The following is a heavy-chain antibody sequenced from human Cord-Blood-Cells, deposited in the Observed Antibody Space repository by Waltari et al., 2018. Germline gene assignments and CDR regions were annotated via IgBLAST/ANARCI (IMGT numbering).Heavy chain of an antibody. J-gene: IGHJ4*02. Sequence: QVQLQESGPGLVKPSETLSLTCTVSGGPISSHYWSWIRQPPGKGLEWIGYIYYSGSTNYNPSLKSRVTISVDTSKNQFSLKLSSVTAADTAVYYCARSVEMATIFDYWGQGTLVTVSS. CDR2: IYYSGST. D-gene: IGHD5-12*01. CDR3: ARSVEMATIFDY. V-gene: IGHV4-59*11. CDR1: GGPISSHY.